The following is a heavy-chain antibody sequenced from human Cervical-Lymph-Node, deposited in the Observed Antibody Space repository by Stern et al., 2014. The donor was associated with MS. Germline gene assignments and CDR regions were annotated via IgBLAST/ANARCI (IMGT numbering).Heavy chain of an antibody. CDR2: INSDGAST. D-gene: IGHD1-26*01. J-gene: IGHJ4*02. V-gene: IGHV3-74*01. CDR1: GFTFSSNW. Sequence: EVQLVESGGGLVQPGRSLRLSCKASGFTFSSNWMHWVRQAPGKGLGWVSYINSDGASTTYADPVEGRFTISRDNAKNTLYLQMNSLRPEDSAVYYCARGGAGAIDYWGQGALVTVSA. CDR3: ARGGAGAIDY.